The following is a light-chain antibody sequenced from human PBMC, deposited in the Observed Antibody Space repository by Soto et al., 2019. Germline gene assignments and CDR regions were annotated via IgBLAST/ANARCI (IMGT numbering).Light chain of an antibody. CDR2: EVS. Sequence: QSALTQPASVSGSPGQSITISCTGTSSVVGRYNHVSWYQHHPGKAPKLLISEVSKRPSGVSNRFSGSKSDYTASLTISGLQAEDEADYYCNSHTSGDFRVFGTGTKLTVL. CDR3: NSHTSGDFRV. CDR1: SSVVGRYNH. V-gene: IGLV2-14*01. J-gene: IGLJ1*01.